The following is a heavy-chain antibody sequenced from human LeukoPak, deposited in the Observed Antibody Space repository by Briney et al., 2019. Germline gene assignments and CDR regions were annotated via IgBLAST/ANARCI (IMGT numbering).Heavy chain of an antibody. CDR3: AKGGIEVPAAISC. CDR1: GFTFSSYS. CDR2: ISSSSSYI. Sequence: GGSLRLSCAASGFTFSSYSMNWVRQAPGKGLEWVSSISSSSSYIYYADSVKGRFTISRDNAKNSLYLQMNSLRAEDTALYYCAKGGIEVPAAISCWGQGTLVTVSS. V-gene: IGHV3-21*04. D-gene: IGHD2-2*02. J-gene: IGHJ4*02.